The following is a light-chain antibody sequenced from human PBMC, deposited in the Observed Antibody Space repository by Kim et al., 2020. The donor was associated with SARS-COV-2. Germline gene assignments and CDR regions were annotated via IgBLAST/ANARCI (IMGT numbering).Light chain of an antibody. Sequence: QSALTQPASVSGSPGQSITNSCTGTSSDVGAHNYVSWYQHHPGKAPKLMIYDVTRRPSGISNRFSGSKSGNTASLTISGLQAEDEADYYCSSYTGSVVFGGGTQLTVL. CDR1: SSDVGAHNY. J-gene: IGLJ2*01. V-gene: IGLV2-14*03. CDR2: DVT. CDR3: SSYTGSVV.